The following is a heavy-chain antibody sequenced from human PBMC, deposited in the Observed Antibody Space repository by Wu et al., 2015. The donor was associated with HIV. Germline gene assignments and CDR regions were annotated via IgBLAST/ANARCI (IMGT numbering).Heavy chain of an antibody. Sequence: QVQLEQCGAEVKKPGSSVKVSCQASGGTFSNHGISWVRQAPGQGLEWMGRIIPIFGAVNDAQNFRGRVTITADETTNTAYMELSSLTSDDTAVYYCAREGIAVAGTYYYGMDVWGQGTTVTVSS. CDR1: GGTFSNHG. J-gene: IGHJ6*02. V-gene: IGHV1-69*13. CDR3: AREGIAVAGTYYYGMDV. D-gene: IGHD6-19*01. CDR2: IIPIFGAV.